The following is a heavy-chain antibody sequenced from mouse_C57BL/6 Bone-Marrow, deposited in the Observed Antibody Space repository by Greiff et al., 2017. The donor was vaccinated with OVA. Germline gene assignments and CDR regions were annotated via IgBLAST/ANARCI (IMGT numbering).Heavy chain of an antibody. CDR1: GFTFSSYA. Sequence: EVKLVESGGGLVKPGGSLKLSCAASGFTFSSYAMSWVRQTPEKRLEWVATISDGGSYTYYPDNVKGRFTISRDNAKNNLYLQMSHLKSEDTAMYYCARERLGLSTMITTGYFDCWGQGTTLTVSS. J-gene: IGHJ2*01. D-gene: IGHD2-4*01. CDR2: ISDGGSYT. V-gene: IGHV5-4*01. CDR3: ARERLGLSTMITTGYFDC.